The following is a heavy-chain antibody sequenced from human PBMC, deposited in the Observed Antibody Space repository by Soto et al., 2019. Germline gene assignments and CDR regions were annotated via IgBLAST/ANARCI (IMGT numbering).Heavy chain of an antibody. CDR2: IYWDDDK. D-gene: IGHD3-16*02. V-gene: IGHV2-5*02. CDR3: AHIGPVIYFDY. Sequence: QITLKESGPTLVKPTQTLTLTCTFSGFSLSTSGVGVGWIRQPPGKALEWLALIYWDDDKRYSPSLKSRLTITKHTSKTQVVLTMTNMDPVDTATYYCAHIGPVIYFDYWGQGTLVTVSS. J-gene: IGHJ4*02. CDR1: GFSLSTSGVG.